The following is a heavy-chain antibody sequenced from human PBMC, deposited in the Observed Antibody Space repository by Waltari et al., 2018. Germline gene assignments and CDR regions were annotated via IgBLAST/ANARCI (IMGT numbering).Heavy chain of an antibody. J-gene: IGHJ4*02. CDR3: ARGSIGSNPLDY. Sequence: QVQLQQWGAGLLKPSETLSLTCGVNAGSLSGYSWAWIRLSPGKGLEWIGEINYSGETDYNPSLKSRVTMTIDTSNNHLSRRLTSVTASDTAIYYCARGSIGSNPLDYWGQGTLVTVSS. CDR1: AGSLSGYS. V-gene: IGHV4-34*02. CDR2: INYSGET. D-gene: IGHD2-2*03.